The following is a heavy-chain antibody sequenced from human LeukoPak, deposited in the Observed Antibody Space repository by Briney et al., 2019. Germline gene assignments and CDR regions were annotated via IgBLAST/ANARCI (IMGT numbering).Heavy chain of an antibody. Sequence: PGGSLRLSCAASGFTFSSYAMHWVRQAPGKGLEWVAVISYDGSNKYYADSVKGRFTISRDNSKNTLYLQMNSLRAEDTAVYYCAKVWHGDYVYYYYMDVWGKGTTVTVSS. V-gene: IGHV3-30*04. CDR3: AKVWHGDYVYYYYMDV. D-gene: IGHD4-17*01. J-gene: IGHJ6*03. CDR2: ISYDGSNK. CDR1: GFTFSSYA.